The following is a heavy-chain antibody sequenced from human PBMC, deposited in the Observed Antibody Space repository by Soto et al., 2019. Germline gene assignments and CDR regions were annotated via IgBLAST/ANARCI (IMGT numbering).Heavy chain of an antibody. CDR1: GYSITSGYY. J-gene: IGHJ4*02. Sequence: SETLSLTCAVSGYSITSGYYWGWIRQPPGKGLEWTGSIYHSGSTYYNPSLKSRVTISVDTPQKLFSLKLSSVTAADTAVYYCARLPYSYSGYDETYFDYWGQGTLVTVSS. CDR2: IYHSGST. CDR3: ARLPYSYSGYDETYFDY. V-gene: IGHV4-38-2*01. D-gene: IGHD5-12*01.